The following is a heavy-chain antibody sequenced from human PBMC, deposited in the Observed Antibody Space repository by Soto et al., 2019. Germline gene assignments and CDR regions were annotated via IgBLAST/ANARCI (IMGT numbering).Heavy chain of an antibody. CDR3: ARVSGFEYGYPQQFDS. Sequence: QVRLQESGPGLVKPSETLSLICSVSSDSINSYYWSWVRQPPGKGLEWLGCLLYTGTANYNPSLKGRLSISGDASKSQFSLKLTSVTAADTAVYYWARVSGFEYGYPQQFDSWGQGSLVTVSS. CDR1: SDSINSYY. J-gene: IGHJ4*02. D-gene: IGHD5-18*01. CDR2: LLYTGTA. V-gene: IGHV4-59*01.